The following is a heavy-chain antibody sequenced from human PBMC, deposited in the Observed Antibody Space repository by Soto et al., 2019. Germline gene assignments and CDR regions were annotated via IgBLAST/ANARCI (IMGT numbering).Heavy chain of an antibody. CDR2: TIPVFNTA. CDR3: ARGVYGSGNYYLGPAACDI. D-gene: IGHD3-10*01. J-gene: IGHJ3*02. CDR1: GGTLSDHG. Sequence: QVQLEQSGAEVKKPVSSVKISCKASGGTLSDHGVSWLRQAPGQGLECVGGTIPVFNTAKYAPKFQGRVTIAADNSANIDYRELGSTISDDAVFSYCARGVYGSGNYYLGPAACDIRVEGTLGIVSA. V-gene: IGHV1-69*06.